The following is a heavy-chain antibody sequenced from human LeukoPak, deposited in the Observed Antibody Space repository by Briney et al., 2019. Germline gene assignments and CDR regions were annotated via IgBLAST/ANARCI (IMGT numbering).Heavy chain of an antibody. CDR2: INHSGST. D-gene: IGHD3-10*01. CDR3: ARSITMVRGVLASFDP. V-gene: IGHV4-34*01. CDR1: GGSFSGYY. Sequence: PSETLSLTCACYGGSFSGYYWSWIRQPPGKGLEWIGEINHSGSTNYNPSLKSRVTISVDTSKNQFSLKLSSVTAADTAVYYCARSITMVRGVLASFDPWGQGTLVTVSS. J-gene: IGHJ5*02.